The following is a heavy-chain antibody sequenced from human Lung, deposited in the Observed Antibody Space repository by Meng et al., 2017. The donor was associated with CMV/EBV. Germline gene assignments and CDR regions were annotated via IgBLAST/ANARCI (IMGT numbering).Heavy chain of an antibody. CDR2: IYSGGRST. V-gene: IGHV3-23*03. CDR3: AKMYCGTTSCYIFDL. Sequence: SXAASGFTFSDFAMSWVRQAPGKGLEWVSVIYSGGRSTSYADSVKGRFTISRDNSKNTLYLQMNRLRADDTAVYYCAKMYCGTTSCYIFDLWGVEXLVTVSS. D-gene: IGHD2-2*02. CDR1: GFTFSDFA. J-gene: IGHJ4*02.